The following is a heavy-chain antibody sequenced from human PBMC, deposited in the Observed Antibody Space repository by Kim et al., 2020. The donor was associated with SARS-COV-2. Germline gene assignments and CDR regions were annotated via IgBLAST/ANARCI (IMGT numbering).Heavy chain of an antibody. V-gene: IGHV4-34*01. CDR1: GGSFSGYY. D-gene: IGHD3-10*01. J-gene: IGHJ4*02. Sequence: SETLSLTCAVYGGSFSGYYWSWIRQPPGKGLEWIGEINHSGSTNYNPSLKSRVTISVDTSKNQFSLKLSSVTAADTAVYYCARGGTYYYGSGSYYVDYWGQGTLVTVSS. CDR2: INHSGST. CDR3: ARGGTYYYGSGSYYVDY.